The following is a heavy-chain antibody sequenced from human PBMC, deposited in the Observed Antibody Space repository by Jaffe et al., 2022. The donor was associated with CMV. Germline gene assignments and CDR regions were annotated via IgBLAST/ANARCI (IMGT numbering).Heavy chain of an antibody. Sequence: QVQLVQSGAEVKKPGASVKVSCAASGYTFTGSYIHWVRQAPGQGLEWMGWINPDTEGTRYAQKFQGRVTMTRDTSIRTAFMELTSLRSDDTAVYFCARGYTTGWSNFDFWGQGTLVTVSS. CDR3: ARGYTTGWSNFDF. CDR1: GYTFTGSY. D-gene: IGHD6-19*01. V-gene: IGHV1-2*02. CDR2: INPDTEGT. J-gene: IGHJ4*02.